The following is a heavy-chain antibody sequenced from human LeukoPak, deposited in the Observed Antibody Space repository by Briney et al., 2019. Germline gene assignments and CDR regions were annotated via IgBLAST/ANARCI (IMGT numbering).Heavy chain of an antibody. CDR2: IIPIFGTA. D-gene: IGHD2-2*01. CDR3: ARDDIVVVPAALRKFDP. J-gene: IGHJ5*02. CDR1: GGTFSSYA. Sequence: SVKVSCTASGGTFSSYAISWARQAPGQGLEWMGGIIPIFGTANYAQTFQGRVTITADESTSTAYMELSSLRSEDTAVYYCARDDIVVVPAALRKFDPWGQGTLVTVSS. V-gene: IGHV1-69*13.